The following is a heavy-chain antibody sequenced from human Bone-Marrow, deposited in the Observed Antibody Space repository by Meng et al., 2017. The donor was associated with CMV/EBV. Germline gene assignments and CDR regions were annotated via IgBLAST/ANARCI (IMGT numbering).Heavy chain of an antibody. Sequence: GGSLRLSCAASGFTFSSNWMHWVRQVPGKGLVWVSRINSDGSSTSYADSVKGRFTISRDNSKNTLYLQMNSLRAEDTAVYYCAKDRFWSGYYDGMDVWGQGTTVTVSS. V-gene: IGHV3-74*01. CDR1: GFTFSSNW. CDR3: AKDRFWSGYYDGMDV. D-gene: IGHD3-3*01. CDR2: INSDGSST. J-gene: IGHJ6*02.